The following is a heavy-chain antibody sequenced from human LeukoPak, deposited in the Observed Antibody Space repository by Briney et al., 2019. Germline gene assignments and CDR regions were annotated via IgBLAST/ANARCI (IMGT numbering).Heavy chain of an antibody. D-gene: IGHD4-23*01. CDR2: IYYSGST. CDR1: GGSISSYY. V-gene: IGHV4-59*08. Sequence: SETLSLTCTVSGGSISSYYWSWIRQPPGKGLEWIGYIYYSGSTNYNPSLKSRVTISVDTSKNQFSLKLSSVTAADTAVYYCARGAPKYGGNLIDYWGQGTLVTVSS. CDR3: ARGAPKYGGNLIDY. J-gene: IGHJ4*02.